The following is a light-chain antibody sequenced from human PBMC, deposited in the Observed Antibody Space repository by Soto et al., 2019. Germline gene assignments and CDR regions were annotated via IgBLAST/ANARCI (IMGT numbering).Light chain of an antibody. CDR3: QQYNDWPPMYT. J-gene: IGKJ2*01. CDR1: QSISTN. V-gene: IGKV3-15*01. Sequence: EIVMTQSPATLSVSPGERAALSCRASQSISTNLAWYQQKPGQAPRLLIYGASTRATGIPARFSGSWSGTEFTLTISSLQSEDFAVYYCQQYNDWPPMYTFGQGTKVEIK. CDR2: GAS.